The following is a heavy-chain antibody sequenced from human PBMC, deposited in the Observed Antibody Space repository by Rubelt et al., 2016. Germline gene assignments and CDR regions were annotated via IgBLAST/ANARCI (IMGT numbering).Heavy chain of an antibody. CDR3: ARGFCSGGSCYFYYYGMDV. V-gene: IGHV3-30*09. D-gene: IGHD2-15*01. J-gene: IGHJ6*02. Sequence: DFVKGRFAISRDNSKNTLYLQMNSLRAEDTAGYYRARGFCSGGSCYFYYYGMDVWGQGTTVTVSS.